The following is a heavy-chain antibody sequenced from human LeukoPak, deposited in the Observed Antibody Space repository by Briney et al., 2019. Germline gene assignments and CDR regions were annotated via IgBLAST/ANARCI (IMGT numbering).Heavy chain of an antibody. Sequence: GGSLRLSCAASGFTFSSYAMHWARQAPGKGLEWVAVISYDGSNKYYADSVKGRFTISRDNSKNTLYLQMNSLRAEDTAVYYCARDGLRYCSSTSCYEFSWFDPWGQGTLVTVSS. CDR2: ISYDGSNK. V-gene: IGHV3-30-3*01. J-gene: IGHJ5*02. D-gene: IGHD2-2*01. CDR3: ARDGLRYCSSTSCYEFSWFDP. CDR1: GFTFSSYA.